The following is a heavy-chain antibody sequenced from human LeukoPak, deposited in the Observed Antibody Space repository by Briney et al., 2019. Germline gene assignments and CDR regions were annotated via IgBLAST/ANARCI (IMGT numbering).Heavy chain of an antibody. CDR1: GDSISSGSYY. V-gene: IGHV4-61*02. D-gene: IGHD3-22*01. J-gene: IGHJ4*02. Sequence: MSSETLSLTCTVSGDSISSGSYYWNWIRQPAGKGLEWIGRIYTSGSTNYNPSLKSRVTISIDTSNNQFSLKLSSVTAADTAVYYCARWDSSAYYGFDYWGQGTLVTVSS. CDR3: ARWDSSAYYGFDY. CDR2: IYTSGST.